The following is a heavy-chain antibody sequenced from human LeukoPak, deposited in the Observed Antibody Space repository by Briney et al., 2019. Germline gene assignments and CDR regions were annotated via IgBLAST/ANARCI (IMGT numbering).Heavy chain of an antibody. Sequence: PGGSLRLSCAASGFTVSSNYMSWVRQAPGKGLEWVSAISGSGGSTYYADSVKGRFTISRDNSKNTLYLQMNSLRAEDTAVYYCAKDRGSSWFDYWGQGTLVTVSS. CDR2: ISGSGGST. J-gene: IGHJ4*02. CDR1: GFTVSSNY. D-gene: IGHD6-13*01. V-gene: IGHV3-23*01. CDR3: AKDRGSSWFDY.